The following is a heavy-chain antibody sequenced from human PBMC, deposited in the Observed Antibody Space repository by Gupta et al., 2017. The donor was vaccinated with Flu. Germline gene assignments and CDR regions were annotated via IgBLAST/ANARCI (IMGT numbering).Heavy chain of an antibody. CDR2: IYPGDSDT. J-gene: IGHJ5*02. CDR3: ARGWFSCSGGSCSTYNWFDP. V-gene: IGHV5-51*01. CDR1: GYSFTSYW. D-gene: IGHD2-15*01. Sequence: EVQLVQSGAAVKEPGASLKISCKGSGYSFTSYWLGWVRQMPGKGLEWMGIIYPGDSDTRYSPSFQGQVTISADKSISTAYLQWSSLKASDTAMYYCARGWFSCSGGSCSTYNWFDPWGQGTLVTVSS.